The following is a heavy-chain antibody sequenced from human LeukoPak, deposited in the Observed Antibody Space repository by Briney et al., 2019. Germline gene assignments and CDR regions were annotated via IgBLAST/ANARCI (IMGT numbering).Heavy chain of an antibody. CDR3: ARANGSGWSGDY. V-gene: IGHV1-69*13. J-gene: IGHJ4*02. CDR1: GYIFTNYA. CDR2: IIPIFGTA. Sequence: ASVKVSCEASGYIFTNYAINWMRQAPGQGLEWMGGIIPIFGTANYAQKFQGRVTITADESTSTAYMELSSLRSEDTAVYYCARANGSGWSGDYWGQGTLVTVSS. D-gene: IGHD6-19*01.